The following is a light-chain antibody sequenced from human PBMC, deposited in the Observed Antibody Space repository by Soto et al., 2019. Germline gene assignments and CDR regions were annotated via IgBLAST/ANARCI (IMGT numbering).Light chain of an antibody. CDR1: SSDVVYHNY. CDR3: SSCTSSNTLLYV. Sequence: QSVLTQPASVSGSPGQSITISCTGNSSDVVYHNYVSWYRQHPGKAPRLMIYEVNNRPSGVSNRFSGSKSGNTASLTISGLQAEDEADYYCSSCTSSNTLLYVFGTGTKVTVL. CDR2: EVN. V-gene: IGLV2-14*01. J-gene: IGLJ1*01.